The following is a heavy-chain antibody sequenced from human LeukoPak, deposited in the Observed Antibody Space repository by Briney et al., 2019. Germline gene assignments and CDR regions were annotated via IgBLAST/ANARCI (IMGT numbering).Heavy chain of an antibody. CDR3: AGRHYDILTGYYSPFDY. J-gene: IGHJ4*02. Sequence: SETLSLTCTVSGGSISSGSYYWSWIRQPAGKGLEWIGRIYTSGSTNYNPSLKSRVTISVDTSKNQFSLKLSSVTAADTAVYYCAGRHYDILTGYYSPFDYWGQGTLVTVSS. CDR1: GGSISSGSYY. V-gene: IGHV4-61*02. CDR2: IYTSGST. D-gene: IGHD3-9*01.